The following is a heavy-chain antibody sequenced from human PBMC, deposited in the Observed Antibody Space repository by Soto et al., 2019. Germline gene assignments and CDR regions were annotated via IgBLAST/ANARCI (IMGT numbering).Heavy chain of an antibody. CDR3: ARLDVDTAMVFSGHIDY. CDR1: GGSISSGGYS. CDR2: IYHSGST. D-gene: IGHD5-18*01. V-gene: IGHV4-30-2*01. Sequence: SETLSLTCAVSGGSISSGGYSWSWIRQPPGKGLEWIGYIYHSGSTYYNPSLKSRVTISVDRSKNQFSLKLSSVTAADTAVYYCARLDVDTAMVFSGHIDYWGQGTLVTVSS. J-gene: IGHJ4*02.